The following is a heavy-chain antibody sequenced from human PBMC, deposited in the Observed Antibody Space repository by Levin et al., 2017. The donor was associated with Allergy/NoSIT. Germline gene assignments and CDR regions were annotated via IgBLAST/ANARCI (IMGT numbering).Heavy chain of an antibody. J-gene: IGHJ4*02. CDR1: GFTFSSYW. V-gene: IGHV3-7*01. Sequence: GESLKISCAASGFTFSSYWMSWVRQAPGKGLEWVANIKQDGSEKYYVDSVKGRFTISRDNAKNSLYLQMNSLRAEDTAVYYCARDRGWNRTPKPYYFDYWGQGTLVTVSS. D-gene: IGHD1-1*01. CDR2: IKQDGSEK. CDR3: ARDRGWNRTPKPYYFDY.